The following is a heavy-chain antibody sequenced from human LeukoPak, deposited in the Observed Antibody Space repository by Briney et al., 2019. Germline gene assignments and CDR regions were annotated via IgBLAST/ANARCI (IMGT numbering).Heavy chain of an antibody. J-gene: IGHJ4*02. CDR3: AKESGLWFGASPFGY. V-gene: IGHV3-7*01. CDR2: IKQDGSEK. Sequence: GGSLRLSCAASGFTFSSYWMSWVRQAPGKGLEWVANIKQDGSEKYYVDSVKGRFTISRDNAKNSLYLQMNSMRAEDTAVYYCAKESGLWFGASPFGYWGQGTLVTVSS. D-gene: IGHD3-10*01. CDR1: GFTFSSYW.